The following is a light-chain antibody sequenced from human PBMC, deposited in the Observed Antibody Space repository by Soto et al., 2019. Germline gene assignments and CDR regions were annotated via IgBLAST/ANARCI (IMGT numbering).Light chain of an antibody. CDR2: YDS. V-gene: IGLV3-21*01. Sequence: SYDLTQPPSVSVAPGKTASVACGGSNIGSKSVHWYQKKSGQAPVWVMYYDSDQHSGIPERFSGSNSGNTATLTISRVEAGDDADYYCQVSDISSGHAVFGGGTKLTVL. CDR3: QVSDISSGHAV. J-gene: IGLJ3*02. CDR1: NIGSKS.